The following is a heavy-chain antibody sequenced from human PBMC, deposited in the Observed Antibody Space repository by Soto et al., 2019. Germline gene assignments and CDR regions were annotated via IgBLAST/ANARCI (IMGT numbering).Heavy chain of an antibody. D-gene: IGHD2-2*01. CDR1: GYTFTSYA. J-gene: IGHJ6*02. CDR2: INAGNGNT. CDR3: AKSIVVVPYYGMDV. Sequence: ASVKVSRKASGYTFTSYAMHWVRQAPGQRLEWMGWINAGNGNTKYSQKFQGRVTITRDTSASTAYMELSSLRSEDTAVYYCAKSIVVVPYYGMDVWGQGTTVTVSS. V-gene: IGHV1-3*01.